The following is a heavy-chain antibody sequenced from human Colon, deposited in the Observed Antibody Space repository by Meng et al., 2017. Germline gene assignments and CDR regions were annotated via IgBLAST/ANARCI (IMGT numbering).Heavy chain of an antibody. CDR2: VSSNSYYI. V-gene: IGHV3-21*06. CDR3: ARAEYGDLDFDH. Sequence: EVQLVESGGGLVKPGGSLRLSGAASGFTFISYSMNWVRQAPGKGLEWVSSVSSNSYYIYYADSVEGRFTISRDNAKNSLYLQMNSLRAEDTAVYYCARAEYGDLDFDHWGQGTLVTVSS. J-gene: IGHJ4*02. CDR1: GFTFISYS. D-gene: IGHD4-17*01.